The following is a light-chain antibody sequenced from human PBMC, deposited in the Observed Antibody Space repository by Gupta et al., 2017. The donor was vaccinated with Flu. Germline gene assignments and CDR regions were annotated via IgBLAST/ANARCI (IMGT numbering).Light chain of an antibody. CDR3: PQYLHFTST. V-gene: IGKV1-5*03. CDR1: QTVNNY. J-gene: IGKJ2*01. CDR2: ESS. Sequence: KMTQSPSTLTASVGDRVTITCRASQTVNNYLTGYQMKPGQAPKVLIFESSTLDSGVPSRGRGTGSGTEFTLTISSLQPDDFANYFCPQYLHFTSTFGQGT.